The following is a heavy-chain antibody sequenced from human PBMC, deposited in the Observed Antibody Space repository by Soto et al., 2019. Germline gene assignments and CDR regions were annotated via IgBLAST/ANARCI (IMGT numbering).Heavy chain of an antibody. CDR3: ARDGSGYRSRASPRDA. CDR1: GDTFSSYA. D-gene: IGHD3-22*01. CDR2: IIHIFGTA. V-gene: IGHV1-69*01. J-gene: IGHJ6*02. Sequence: QVQLVQSGAEVKKPGSSVKVSCKASGDTFSSYAISWVRQAPGQGLEWMGGIIHIFGTANYAQKFQGRGTIAADESTRTAYIELSSLRSEDTAVYYCARDGSGYRSRASPRDAWGQGTTVTVSS.